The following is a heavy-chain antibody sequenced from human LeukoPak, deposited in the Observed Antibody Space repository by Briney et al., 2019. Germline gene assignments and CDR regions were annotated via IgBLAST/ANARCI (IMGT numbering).Heavy chain of an antibody. Sequence: PGGSLRLSCEASGFTFSNYAMTWVRQAPGKGLEWVSGISGSGGSTYYADSVRGRFTISRDNFKNTLSLQMNSLRAEDTAIYYCARTGVGGGYRFDYWGQGNLVTVSS. D-gene: IGHD1-26*01. CDR1: GFTFSNYA. J-gene: IGHJ4*02. V-gene: IGHV3-23*01. CDR2: ISGSGGST. CDR3: ARTGVGGGYRFDY.